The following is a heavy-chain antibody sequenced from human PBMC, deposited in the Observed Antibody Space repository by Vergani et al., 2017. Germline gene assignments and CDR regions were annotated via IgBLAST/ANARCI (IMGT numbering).Heavy chain of an antibody. CDR2: ISSSGSTI. Sequence: EVQLVESGGGLVQPGGSLRLSCAASGFTFSSYEMNWVRQAPGKGLELVSYISSSGSTIYYADSVKGRFTISRDNAKNSLYLQMNSLRAEDTAVYYCARGRYFRGVTGRFDPWGQGTLVTVSS. CDR3: ARGRYFRGVTGRFDP. V-gene: IGHV3-48*03. D-gene: IGHD1-14*01. CDR1: GFTFSSYE. J-gene: IGHJ5*02.